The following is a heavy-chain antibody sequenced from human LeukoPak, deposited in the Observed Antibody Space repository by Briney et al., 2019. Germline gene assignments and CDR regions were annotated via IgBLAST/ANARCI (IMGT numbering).Heavy chain of an antibody. CDR1: GGSIGSGSCY. D-gene: IGHD3-3*01. V-gene: IGHV4-61*02. Sequence: SETLSLPCTVSGGSIGSGSCYWSSIRQPAGKGLECIGRIYTSGSTNYNPSLKSRVNISVDTSKNQFSLKLSSVTAADTAVYYCARTYYDFWGGQRFFYYYMDVWGKGTTVSVSS. CDR2: IYTSGST. J-gene: IGHJ6*03. CDR3: ARTYYDFWGGQRFFYYYMDV.